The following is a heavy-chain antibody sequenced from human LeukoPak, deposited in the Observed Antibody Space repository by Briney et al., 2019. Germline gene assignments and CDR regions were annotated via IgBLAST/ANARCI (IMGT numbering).Heavy chain of an antibody. CDR1: GFTFSSYW. D-gene: IGHD3-22*01. CDR3: ARLVVGNWFDP. J-gene: IGHJ5*02. Sequence: GGSLRLSCAASGFTFSSYWMSWVRQAPGKGLEWVANIKQDGSEKYYVDSVKGRFTISRDNAKNSLYLKMNSLRAEDTAVYYCARLVVGNWFDPWGQGTLVIVSS. CDR2: IKQDGSEK. V-gene: IGHV3-7*01.